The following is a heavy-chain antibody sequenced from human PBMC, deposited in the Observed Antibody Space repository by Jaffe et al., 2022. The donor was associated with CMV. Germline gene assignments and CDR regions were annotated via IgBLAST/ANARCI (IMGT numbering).Heavy chain of an antibody. CDR3: ARRIRGISKSWYFDL. Sequence: QLQLQESGPGLVKPSETLSLTCTVSGGSVSSSSFYWGWIRQPPGKGLEWIGSIYYSGSTYYSPFLESRVTISVDTSKNQFSLNLRSVTAADTAVYYCARRIRGISKSWYFDLWGRGTLVTVSS. V-gene: IGHV4-39*01. D-gene: IGHD2-2*01. J-gene: IGHJ2*01. CDR2: IYYSGST. CDR1: GGSVSSSSFY.